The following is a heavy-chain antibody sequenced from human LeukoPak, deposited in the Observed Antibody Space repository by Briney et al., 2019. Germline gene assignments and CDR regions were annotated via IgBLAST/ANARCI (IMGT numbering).Heavy chain of an antibody. Sequence: PGGSLRLSCAASGFTFSSYSMDWVRQAPGKGLEWVSSISSSSSYIYYADSVKGRFTISRDNAKNSLYLQMNSLRAEDTAVYYCARDSWFGELGYYFDYWGQGTLVTVSS. D-gene: IGHD3-10*01. CDR1: GFTFSSYS. J-gene: IGHJ4*02. CDR2: ISSSSSYI. V-gene: IGHV3-21*01. CDR3: ARDSWFGELGYYFDY.